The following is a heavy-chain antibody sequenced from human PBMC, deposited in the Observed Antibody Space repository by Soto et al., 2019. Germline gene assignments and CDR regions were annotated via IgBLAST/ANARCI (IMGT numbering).Heavy chain of an antibody. D-gene: IGHD5-12*01. J-gene: IGHJ3*02. CDR3: ATDYSAYQRQHIFDI. Sequence: ASVKVSCKVSGYTLTELSMHWVRQAPGKGLEWMGWFSAYNGNTIYAQKLQGRVTMTTDTSTSTAYMELRSLRSDDTALYYCATDYSAYQRQHIFDIWGQGTLVTVSS. CDR2: FSAYNGNT. CDR1: GYTLTELS. V-gene: IGHV1-24*01.